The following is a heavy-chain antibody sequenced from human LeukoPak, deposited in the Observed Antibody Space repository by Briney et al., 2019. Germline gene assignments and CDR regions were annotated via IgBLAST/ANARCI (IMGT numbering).Heavy chain of an antibody. D-gene: IGHD3-10*01. CDR2: ISYDGSNK. Sequence: AGGSLRLSCAASGFTFSSYGMHWVRQAPGKGLEWVAVISYDGSNKYYADSVKGRFTISRDNSKNTLYLQMNSLRAEDTAVYYCAKDMGFDIWGQGTMVTVSS. CDR1: GFTFSSYG. CDR3: AKDMGFDI. V-gene: IGHV3-30*18. J-gene: IGHJ3*02.